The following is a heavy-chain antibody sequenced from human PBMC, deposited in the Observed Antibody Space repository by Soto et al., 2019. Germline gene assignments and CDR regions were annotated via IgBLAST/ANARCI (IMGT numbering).Heavy chain of an antibody. V-gene: IGHV3-33*01. D-gene: IGHD3-16*01. Sequence: QVQLVESGGGVVQPGRSLRLSCAASGFTFSSYGMHWVRQAPGKGLEWVAVIWYDGSNKYYADSVKGRFTISRDNSKNTLYLQMNSLRAEDTAVYYCARQLYPGGVEYYYGMDVWGQGTTVTVSS. J-gene: IGHJ6*02. CDR2: IWYDGSNK. CDR3: ARQLYPGGVEYYYGMDV. CDR1: GFTFSSYG.